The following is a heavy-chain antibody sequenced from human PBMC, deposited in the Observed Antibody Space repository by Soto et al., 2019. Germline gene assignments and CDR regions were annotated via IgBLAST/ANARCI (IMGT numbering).Heavy chain of an antibody. CDR2: IRRSGDYT. J-gene: IGHJ6*02. CDR1: GFSFSTYS. CDR3: ARSTSLGGMDV. Sequence: EVQLVESGAGLVMPGGSLRLSCIASGFSFSTYSMNWVRQAPGKGLEWVSSIRRSGDYTYYADSLKGRFTISRDNAKNSLSLQMISLRAEDTAVYYCARSTSLGGMDVWGQGTTVTVSS. D-gene: IGHD1-1*01. V-gene: IGHV3-21*01.